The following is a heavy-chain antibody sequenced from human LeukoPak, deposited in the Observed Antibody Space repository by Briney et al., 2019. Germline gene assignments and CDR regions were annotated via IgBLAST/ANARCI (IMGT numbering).Heavy chain of an antibody. Sequence: AETLSLTCAVHGGSFSGYYWSWIRQPPGKGLGWIGEINHSGGTNYNPSLKSRVTISVDTSKNQFSLKLSSVTAADTAVYFCARAAGAPYYDFTFWGRGTPVTVSS. CDR1: GGSFSGYY. V-gene: IGHV4-34*01. CDR2: INHSGGT. J-gene: IGHJ4*02. CDR3: ARAAGAPYYDFTF. D-gene: IGHD3-3*01.